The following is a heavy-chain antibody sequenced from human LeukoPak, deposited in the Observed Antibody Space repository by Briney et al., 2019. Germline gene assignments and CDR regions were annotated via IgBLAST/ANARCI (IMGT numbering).Heavy chain of an antibody. CDR1: GGSISSGSYY. J-gene: IGHJ4*02. CDR3: ARDIVGNYYDSSGQDY. D-gene: IGHD3-22*01. V-gene: IGHV4-61*02. Sequence: SETLSLTCTVSGGSISSGSYYWSWIRQPAGKGLEWIWRIYTSGSTNYNPSLKSRVTISVDTSKNQFSLKLSSVTAADTAVYYCARDIVGNYYDSSGQDYWGQGTLVTVSS. CDR2: IYTSGST.